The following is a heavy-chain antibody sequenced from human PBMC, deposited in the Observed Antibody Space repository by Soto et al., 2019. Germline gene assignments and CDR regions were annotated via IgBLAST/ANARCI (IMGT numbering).Heavy chain of an antibody. D-gene: IGHD2-2*01. Sequence: PGGSLRLSCAASGFTFSSYAMHWVRQAPGKGLEWVAVISYDGSNKYYADSVKGRFTISRDNSKNTLYLQMNSLRAEDTAVYYCARIFENCSSTSCYLGWYYYYYYGMDVWGQGTTVTVSS. CDR3: ARIFENCSSTSCYLGWYYYYYYGMDV. J-gene: IGHJ6*02. CDR1: GFTFSSYA. V-gene: IGHV3-30-3*01. CDR2: ISYDGSNK.